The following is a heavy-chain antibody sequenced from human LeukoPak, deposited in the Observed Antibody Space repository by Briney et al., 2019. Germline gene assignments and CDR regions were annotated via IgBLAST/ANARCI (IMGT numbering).Heavy chain of an antibody. J-gene: IGHJ4*02. D-gene: IGHD6-19*01. V-gene: IGHV3-21*04. CDR2: IGTSTSYI. CDR3: AKRSAESSGYFDS. CDR1: GFTFSTYI. Sequence: GGSLRLSCAASGFTFSTYIMNWVRQTPGKGLEWVSSIGTSTSYIYYADSVKGRFTISRDNAKNSLYLEMNSLRAEDTAVSYCAKRSAESSGYFDSWGQGTLVTVSS.